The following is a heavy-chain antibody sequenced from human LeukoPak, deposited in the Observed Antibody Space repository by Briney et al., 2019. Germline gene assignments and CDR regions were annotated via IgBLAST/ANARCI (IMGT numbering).Heavy chain of an antibody. J-gene: IGHJ4*02. CDR3: ARDADLNLWCSSSSNFDY. CDR2: ISSSSSSYI. Sequence: SGGSLRLSCAASGFTFSSYSMNWVRQAPGKGLEWVSSISSSSSSYIYYADSVKGRFTISRDNAKNSLYLQMNSLRAEDTAVYYCARDADLNLWCSSSSNFDYWGQGTLVTVSS. CDR1: GFTFSSYS. D-gene: IGHD6-6*01. V-gene: IGHV3-21*01.